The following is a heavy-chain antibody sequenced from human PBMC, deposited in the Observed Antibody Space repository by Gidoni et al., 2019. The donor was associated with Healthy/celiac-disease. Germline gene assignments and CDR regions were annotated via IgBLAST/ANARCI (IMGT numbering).Heavy chain of an antibody. D-gene: IGHD3-3*01. CDR1: GYTFTSYY. J-gene: IGHJ5*02. CDR2: INPSGGST. CDR3: AREIRFLEWLYMFDP. V-gene: IGHV1-46*01. Sequence: QVQLVQSGAEVKTPGASVKVSCKASGYTFTSYYMHWVRQAPGQGLEWMGIINPSGGSTSYAQKFQGRVTMTRDTSTSTVYMELSSLRSEDTAVYYCAREIRFLEWLYMFDPWGQGTLVTVSS.